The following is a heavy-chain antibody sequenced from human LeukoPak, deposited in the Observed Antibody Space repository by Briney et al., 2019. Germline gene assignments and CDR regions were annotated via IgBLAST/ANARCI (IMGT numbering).Heavy chain of an antibody. Sequence: GGSLRLSCAASGFTFSSYWMGWVRQAPGKGLEWVANIKQDGSEKYYVDSVKGRFTISRDNAKNSLYLQMNSLRAEDTAVYYCARDRRVLLWFGELSDYWGQGTLVTVSS. CDR3: ARDRRVLLWFGELSDY. CDR2: IKQDGSEK. CDR1: GFTFSSYW. J-gene: IGHJ4*02. V-gene: IGHV3-7*01. D-gene: IGHD3-10*01.